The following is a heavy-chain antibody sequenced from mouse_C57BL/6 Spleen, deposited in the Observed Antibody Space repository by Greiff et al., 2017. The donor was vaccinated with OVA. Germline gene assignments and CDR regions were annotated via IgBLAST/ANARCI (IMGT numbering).Heavy chain of an antibody. J-gene: IGHJ2*01. CDR1: GFTFSSYA. CDR2: ISDGGSYT. D-gene: IGHD1-1*01. Sequence: EVKLVESGGGLVKPGGSLKLSCAASGFTFSSYAMSWVRQTPEKRLEWVATISDGGSYTYYPDNVKGRFTISRDNAKNNLYLQMSHLKSEDTAMYYCAREGEVATDFDYWGQGTTLTVSS. CDR3: AREGEVATDFDY. V-gene: IGHV5-4*01.